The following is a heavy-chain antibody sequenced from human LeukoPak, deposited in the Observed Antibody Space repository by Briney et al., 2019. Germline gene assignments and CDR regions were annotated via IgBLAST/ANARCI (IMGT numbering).Heavy chain of an antibody. CDR3: ARSTGIAVAGALGY. CDR2: ISYDGSNK. Sequence: SGGSLRLSCAASGFTFSSYAMHWVRQAPGKGLEWVAVISYDGSNKYYADSVKGRFTISRDNSKNTLYLQMNSLRAEDTAVYYCARSTGIAVAGALGYWGQGTLVTVSS. J-gene: IGHJ4*02. D-gene: IGHD6-19*01. V-gene: IGHV3-30*04. CDR1: GFTFSSYA.